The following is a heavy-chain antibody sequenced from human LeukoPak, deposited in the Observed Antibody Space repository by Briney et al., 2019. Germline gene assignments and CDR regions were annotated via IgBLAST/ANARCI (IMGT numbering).Heavy chain of an antibody. CDR1: GGSISGYK. CDR3: ARAARRPDGWTGGSYH. J-gene: IGHJ4*02. CDR2: SDDGGHT. D-gene: IGHD5-24*01. V-gene: IGHV4-4*07. Sequence: PSETLSLTCSVSGGSISGYKWAWIRQPAGKGLEWLGRSDDGGHTDYSPSLESRLTVSIDKSKYQVSLKLTSVTAADTAVYYCARAARRPDGWTGGSYHWGQGIPVTVSS.